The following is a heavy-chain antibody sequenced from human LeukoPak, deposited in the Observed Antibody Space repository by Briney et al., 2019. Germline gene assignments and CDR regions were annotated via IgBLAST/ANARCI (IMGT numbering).Heavy chain of an antibody. Sequence: SETLSLTCAVYGGSFSGYYWSWICQPPGKGLEWIGEINHSGSTNYNPSLKSRVTISVDTSKNQFSLKLSSVTAADTAVYYCARLKHIWFVLNWFDPWGQGTLVTVSS. V-gene: IGHV4-34*01. CDR2: INHSGST. CDR1: GGSFSGYY. CDR3: ARLKHIWFVLNWFDP. D-gene: IGHD3-10*01. J-gene: IGHJ5*02.